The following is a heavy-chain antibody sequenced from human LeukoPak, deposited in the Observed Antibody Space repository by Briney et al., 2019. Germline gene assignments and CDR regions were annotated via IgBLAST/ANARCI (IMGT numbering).Heavy chain of an antibody. CDR3: AKDTGYSYGYTPGYFDY. D-gene: IGHD5-18*01. Sequence: AGGSLRLSCSASGFTFSSYSMGWVRQAPGEGREWVSTINGSGGSTYYADSVKGRFTISRDNSKNTLYLQMNSLRAEDTAVYYCAKDTGYSYGYTPGYFDYWGQGTLVTVSS. J-gene: IGHJ4*02. CDR1: GFTFSSYS. V-gene: IGHV3-23*01. CDR2: INGSGGST.